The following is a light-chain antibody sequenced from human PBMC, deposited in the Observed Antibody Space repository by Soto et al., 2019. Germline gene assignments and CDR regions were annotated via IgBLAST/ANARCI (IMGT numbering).Light chain of an antibody. CDR1: QSVSSN. Sequence: IVMTQSPATLSVYPGARDPLSCRASQSVSSNLARYQQKPVQAPMLLITGASTRTTGIPARFSGSGSGREFTLTIRSLQSEDVVVYYCQQYNDRPRTFGQGTRLEIK. V-gene: IGKV3-15*01. CDR3: QQYNDRPRT. J-gene: IGKJ5*01. CDR2: GAS.